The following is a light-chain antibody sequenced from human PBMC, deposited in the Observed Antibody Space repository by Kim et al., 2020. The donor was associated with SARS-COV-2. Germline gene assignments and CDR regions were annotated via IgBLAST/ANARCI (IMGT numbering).Light chain of an antibody. Sequence: VSTGKRASITCSGAKLGDKYASCYQKKPGQPPVLEISRDSTRRSGIPEGFSGSSSGNTATLTISGTQAMKEADYYCQAWDGSTAVFGGGTQLTVL. V-gene: IGLV3-1*01. CDR2: RDS. CDR3: QAWDGSTAV. CDR1: KLGDKY. J-gene: IGLJ2*01.